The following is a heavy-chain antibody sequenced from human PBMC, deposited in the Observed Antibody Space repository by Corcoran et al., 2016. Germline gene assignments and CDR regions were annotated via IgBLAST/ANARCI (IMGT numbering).Heavy chain of an antibody. J-gene: IGHJ6*02. CDR2: INPGNDNT. CDR1: GYTFTSYV. Sequence: QVQLVQSGAEVREPGASVKVSCKASGYTFTSYVMHWVRQAPGQRLEWMGWINPGNDNTKYSQNFQGRVTITRGTSASTAYLALSSLRYEDTAVYYCARDGNGMDVWGQGTTVTVSS. V-gene: IGHV1-3*01. CDR3: ARDGNGMDV.